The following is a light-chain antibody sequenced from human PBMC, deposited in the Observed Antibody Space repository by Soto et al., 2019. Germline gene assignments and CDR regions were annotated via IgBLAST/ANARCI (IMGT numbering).Light chain of an antibody. J-gene: IGLJ1*01. CDR3: QSYDSSLSGYV. CDR2: ANT. CDR1: GSNIGAGYD. Sequence: QSALAQPPSVSGAPGPRVTISCTGSGSNIGAGYDLHWYQQLPGTAPKLLIYANTNRPSGVPGRFSGSKSGTSASLAITGLQAEDEADYYCQSYDSSLSGYVFGTGTKVTVL. V-gene: IGLV1-40*01.